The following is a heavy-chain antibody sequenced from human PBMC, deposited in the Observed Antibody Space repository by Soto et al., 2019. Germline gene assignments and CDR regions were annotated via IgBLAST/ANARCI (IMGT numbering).Heavy chain of an antibody. CDR2: ISSSGSTI. J-gene: IGHJ6*03. V-gene: IGHV3-11*01. CDR1: GFTFSDYY. D-gene: IGHD3-9*01. Sequence: PGGSLRLSCAASGFTFSDYYMSWIRQAPGKGLEWVSYISSSGSTIYYADSVKGRFTISRDNAKNSLYLQMNSLRAEDTAVYYCASYEERYFDWLSGGRGYMDVWGKGTTLTVSS. CDR3: ASYEERYFDWLSGGRGYMDV.